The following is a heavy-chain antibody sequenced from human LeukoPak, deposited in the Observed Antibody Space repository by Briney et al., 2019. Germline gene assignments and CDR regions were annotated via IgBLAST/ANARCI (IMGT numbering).Heavy chain of an antibody. V-gene: IGHV5-51*01. CDR2: IYPGDSDT. CDR1: GXSFTSYC. Sequence: GEALEISFKGSGXSFTSYCIGWVRQMPGKGLEWMGIIYPGDSDTRYSPSFQGQVTISADKSISTAYLQWSSLKASDTAMYYCARSIIWFGELWGAFDIWGQGTMVTVSS. J-gene: IGHJ3*02. CDR3: ARSIIWFGELWGAFDI. D-gene: IGHD3-10*01.